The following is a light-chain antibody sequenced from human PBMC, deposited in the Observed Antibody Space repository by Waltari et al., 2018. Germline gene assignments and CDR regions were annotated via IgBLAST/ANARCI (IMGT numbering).Light chain of an antibody. Sequence: QSVLTQLPSVSGAPGQRVTISCTGSSSNIGAGYDVHWYQQLPGTAPKLLIYGNSNRPSGVPDRFSGSKSGTSASLAITGLQAEDEADYYCQSYDSSLSGGVFGGGTKLTVL. V-gene: IGLV1-40*01. CDR3: QSYDSSLSGGV. CDR2: GNS. CDR1: SSNIGAGYD. J-gene: IGLJ2*01.